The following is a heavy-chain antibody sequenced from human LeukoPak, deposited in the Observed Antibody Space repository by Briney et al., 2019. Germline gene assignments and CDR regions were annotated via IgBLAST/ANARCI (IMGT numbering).Heavy chain of an antibody. Sequence: GGSLRLSCAASGFTFSSHAMSWVRQAPGKGLEWVSAISVGGGTTFYADSVKGRFAISRDNSKNTLFLQMNSLRAEDTALYYCAKRPSSSTTGSASAFDIWGQGTMVTVSS. CDR2: ISVGGGTT. CDR1: GFTFSSHA. CDR3: AKRPSSSTTGSASAFDI. D-gene: IGHD2-2*01. J-gene: IGHJ3*02. V-gene: IGHV3-23*01.